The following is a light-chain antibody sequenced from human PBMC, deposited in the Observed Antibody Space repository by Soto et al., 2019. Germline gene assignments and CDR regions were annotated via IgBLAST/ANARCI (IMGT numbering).Light chain of an antibody. CDR3: QKYGNLWT. CDR2: GAS. CDR1: QNVSSNL. V-gene: IGKV3-20*01. J-gene: IGKJ1*01. Sequence: EKEMSQPPDTPYLSPGGRATLYCRASQNVSSNLLVWYQQHPGQALRLLIYGASSRATGIPDRFSGSGSGTDFTLTISRLEPDDFAVYYCQKYGNLWTFGQGTMVDI.